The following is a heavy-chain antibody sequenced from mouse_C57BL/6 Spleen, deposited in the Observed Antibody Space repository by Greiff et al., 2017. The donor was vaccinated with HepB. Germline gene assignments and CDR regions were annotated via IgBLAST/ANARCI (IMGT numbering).Heavy chain of an antibody. D-gene: IGHD4-1*01. CDR2: INPGSGGT. CDR3: ARFQTGKDAMDY. Sequence: QVQLQQSGAELVRPGPSVKVSCKASGYAFTNYLIEWVKQRPGQGLEWIGVINPGSGGTNYNEKFKGKATLTADKSSSTAYMQLSSLTSEDSAVYFCARFQTGKDAMDYWGQGTSVTVSS. CDR1: GYAFTNYL. V-gene: IGHV1-54*01. J-gene: IGHJ4*01.